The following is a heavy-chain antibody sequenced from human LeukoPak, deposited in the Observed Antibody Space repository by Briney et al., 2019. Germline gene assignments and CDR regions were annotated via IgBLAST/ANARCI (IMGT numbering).Heavy chain of an antibody. CDR3: ARDQEWSRIAAAVYYYYGMDV. D-gene: IGHD6-13*01. Sequence: SVKVSCKASGGTFSSYAISWVRQAPGQGLEWMGGIIPIFGTANYAQKFQGRVTITADESTSSAYMELSSLRSEDTAVYYCARDQEWSRIAAAVYYYYGMDVWGQGTTVTVSS. V-gene: IGHV1-69*13. CDR1: GGTFSSYA. CDR2: IIPIFGTA. J-gene: IGHJ6*02.